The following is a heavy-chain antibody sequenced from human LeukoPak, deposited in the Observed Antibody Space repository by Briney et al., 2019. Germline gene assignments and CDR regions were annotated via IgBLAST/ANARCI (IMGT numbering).Heavy chain of an antibody. CDR1: RFTFSSYS. Sequence: GGSLRLSCAASRFTFSSYSMNWVRQAPGKGLEWVSSISSSGSYIYYADSVKGRFTISRDNAKKSLYLQMNSLRAEDTAVYYCARNGLAANGYFDYWGQGTLVTVSS. D-gene: IGHD2-8*01. CDR3: ARNGLAANGYFDY. CDR2: ISSSGSYI. J-gene: IGHJ4*02. V-gene: IGHV3-21*01.